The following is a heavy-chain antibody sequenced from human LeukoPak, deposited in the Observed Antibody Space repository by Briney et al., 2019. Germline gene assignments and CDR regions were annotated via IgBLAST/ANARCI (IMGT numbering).Heavy chain of an antibody. CDR2: ISGSGGST. Sequence: GASVKVSCKASGYTFSSYGMSWVRQAPGKGPEWVSAISGSGGSTYYADSVKGRFTISRDNSKNTLYLQMNSLRAEDTAVYYCAKPFPPDYWGQGTLVTVSS. J-gene: IGHJ4*02. V-gene: IGHV3-23*01. CDR3: AKPFPPDY. CDR1: GYTFSSYG.